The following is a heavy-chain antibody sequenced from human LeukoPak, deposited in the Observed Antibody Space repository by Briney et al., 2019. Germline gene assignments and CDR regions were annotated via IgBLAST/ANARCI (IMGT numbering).Heavy chain of an antibody. CDR3: ARVGSGSYFDAFDI. CDR2: ISYDGSNK. V-gene: IGHV3-30-3*01. CDR1: GFTFSSYA. D-gene: IGHD1-26*01. Sequence: GRSLRLSCAASGFTFSSYAMHWVRQAPGKGLEWVAVISYDGSNKYYADSVKGRFTISRDNSKNTLYLQMNSLRAEDTAVYYCARVGSGSYFDAFDIWGQGTMVTVSS. J-gene: IGHJ3*02.